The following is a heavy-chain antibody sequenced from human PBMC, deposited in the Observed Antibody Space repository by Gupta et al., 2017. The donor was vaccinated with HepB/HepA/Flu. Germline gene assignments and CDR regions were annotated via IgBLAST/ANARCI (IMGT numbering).Heavy chain of an antibody. CDR2: INHSGST. D-gene: IGHD5-18*01. Sequence: QVQLQQWGAGLLKPSETLSLTCAVYGGSFSGYYWSWIRQPPGKGLEWIGEINHSGSTNYNPSLKSRVTISVDTSKNQFCLKLSSVTAADTAVYYCARGIPVDTAMGGGYNWFDPWGQGTLVTVSS. CDR1: GGSFSGYY. CDR3: ARGIPVDTAMGGGYNWFDP. J-gene: IGHJ5*02. V-gene: IGHV4-34*01.